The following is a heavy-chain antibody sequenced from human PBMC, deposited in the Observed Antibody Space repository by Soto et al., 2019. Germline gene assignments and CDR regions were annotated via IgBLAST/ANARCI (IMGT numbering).Heavy chain of an antibody. J-gene: IGHJ6*03. V-gene: IGHV3-15*01. CDR3: TTDGGSGDCSSPSCYRDSYYYYYMDV. Sequence: EVQLVESGGGLVKPGGSLRLSCAASGFTFSNAWMSWVRQAPGKGLELVGRIKSKTQGGTTDYAAPVKGRCTLSREAAICTLYLQMNSLKTEDTAVDYCTTDGGSGDCSSPSCYRDSYYYYYMDVWGKGTTVTVSS. CDR1: GFTFSNAW. CDR2: IKSKTQGGTT. D-gene: IGHD2-2*03.